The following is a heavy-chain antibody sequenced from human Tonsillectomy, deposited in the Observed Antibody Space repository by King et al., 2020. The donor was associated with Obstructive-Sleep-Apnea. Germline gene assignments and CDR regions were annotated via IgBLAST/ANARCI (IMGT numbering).Heavy chain of an antibody. CDR1: GFSVSDNY. CDR3: ARAYSRNYFYYGMDV. V-gene: IGHV3-66*01. Sequence: VQLVESGGGLVQPGGALRLSCAASGFSVSDNYISWVRQAPGKGLEWVSVIYSGGTTYFTDSVKGRFSISRDNSNNILYLQMDSLRAEDTGVYYCARAYSRNYFYYGMDVWGQGATVTVPS. D-gene: IGHD1-26*01. CDR2: IYSGGTT. J-gene: IGHJ6*02.